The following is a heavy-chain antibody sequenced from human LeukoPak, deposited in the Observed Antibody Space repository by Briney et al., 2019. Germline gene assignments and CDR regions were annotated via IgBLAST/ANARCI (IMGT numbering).Heavy chain of an antibody. CDR2: ISGSGGST. CDR1: GFTFSSHA. D-gene: IGHD6-19*01. V-gene: IGHV3-23*01. J-gene: IGHJ4*02. Sequence: GGSLRLSCAASGFTFSSHAMGWVRQAPGKGLEWVSAISGSGGSTYYADSVKGRFTISRDNSKNTLYLQMNSLRAEDTAVYYCAKGLSGYSSGWPFDYWGRGTLVTVSS. CDR3: AKGLSGYSSGWPFDY.